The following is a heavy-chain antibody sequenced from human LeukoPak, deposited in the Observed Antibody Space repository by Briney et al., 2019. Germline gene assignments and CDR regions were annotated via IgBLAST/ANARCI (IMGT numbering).Heavy chain of an antibody. CDR1: GGSISSYY. J-gene: IGHJ4*02. CDR2: IYYSGST. V-gene: IGHV4-59*12. D-gene: IGHD3-22*01. CDR3: ARGDYYDSSGYYPGSSYFDY. Sequence: SETLSLTCTVSGGSISSYYWSWIRQPPGKGLEWIGYIYYSGSTNYNPSLKSRVTISVDTSKNQFSLKLSSVTAADTAVYYCARGDYYDSSGYYPGSSYFDYWGQGTLVTVSS.